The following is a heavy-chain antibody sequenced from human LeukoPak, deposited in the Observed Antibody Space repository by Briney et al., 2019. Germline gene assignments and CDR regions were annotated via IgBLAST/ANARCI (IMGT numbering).Heavy chain of an antibody. Sequence: GRSLRLSCAASGFTFSSYGMHWVRQAPGKGLEWVAVIWYDGSNKYYADSVKGRFTISRDNSKNTLCLQMNSLRAEDTAVYYCARGRSSTSTFDAFDIWGQGTMVTVSS. CDR2: IWYDGSNK. D-gene: IGHD2-2*01. CDR3: ARGRSSTSTFDAFDI. J-gene: IGHJ3*02. CDR1: GFTFSSYG. V-gene: IGHV3-33*01.